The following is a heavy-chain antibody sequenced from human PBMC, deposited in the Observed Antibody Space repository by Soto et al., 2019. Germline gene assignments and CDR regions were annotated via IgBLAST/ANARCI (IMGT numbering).Heavy chain of an antibody. CDR3: ARHGEWMVDYGKTEY. V-gene: IGHV4-39*01. CDR1: IVSISSDSYY. J-gene: IGHJ4*02. Sequence: PSETLSLTCTFSIVSISSDSYYWGWIRQPPGKGLEWIGSIYYSGSTYYNPSLKSRVTISVDTSKNQFSLNLSSVTAADTAVYYCARHGEWMVDYGKTEYWGQGTLVSVSS. D-gene: IGHD4-17*01. CDR2: IYYSGST.